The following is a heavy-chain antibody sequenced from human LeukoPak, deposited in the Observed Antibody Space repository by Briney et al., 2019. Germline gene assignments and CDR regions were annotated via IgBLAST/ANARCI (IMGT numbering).Heavy chain of an antibody. V-gene: IGHV1-18*01. D-gene: IGHD2-15*01. CDR1: GYTFTSYG. CDR2: ISAYNGKT. CDR3: AREATLEVIDY. Sequence: ASVKVSCKASGYTFTSYGISWVRQARGQGVEWVGWISAYNGKTNYAQKLQGRVSMTTETTTSTAYMEMRSLRSDDTAVYYCAREATLEVIDYWGQGTLVTVSS. J-gene: IGHJ4*02.